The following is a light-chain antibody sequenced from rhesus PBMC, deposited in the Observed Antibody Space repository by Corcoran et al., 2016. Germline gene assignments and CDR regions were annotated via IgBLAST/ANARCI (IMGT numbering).Light chain of an antibody. CDR1: QGISSY. J-gene: IGKJ4*01. CDR3: QQRNSYPLT. CDR2: DAS. V-gene: IGKV1-38*01. Sequence: DIQMTQSPSSLSASVGDKVTITCRASQGISSYLAWYQQKSGKAPKLLIYDASKLQSGVPSRFSGSGSGTEFNLTISSLQPEDFATYYCQQRNSYPLTFGGGTKVEIK.